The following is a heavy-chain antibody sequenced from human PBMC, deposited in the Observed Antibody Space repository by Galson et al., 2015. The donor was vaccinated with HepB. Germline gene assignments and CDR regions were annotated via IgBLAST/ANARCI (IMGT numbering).Heavy chain of an antibody. J-gene: IGHJ6*03. CDR2: ISGSGGTT. D-gene: IGHD3-3*01. Sequence: SLRLSCAASEFTFSNYGMSWVRQAPGKGLEWVSTISGSGGTTYYADSAKGRFTISRDNSKNTLSLQMSSLRAEDTAIYYCAKGPAIIPPYYYYYMDVWGKGTTVTVSS. CDR1: EFTFSNYG. V-gene: IGHV3-23*01. CDR3: AKGPAIIPPYYYYYMDV.